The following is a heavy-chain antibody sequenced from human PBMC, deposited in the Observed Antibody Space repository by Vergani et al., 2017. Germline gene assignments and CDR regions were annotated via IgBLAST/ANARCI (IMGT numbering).Heavy chain of an antibody. CDR3: ARGIAAAGTYPVY. V-gene: IGHV3-33*01. J-gene: IGHJ4*02. Sequence: QVQLVASGGGVVQPGRSLRLSCAASGFTFSSYGMHWVRQAPGKGLEWVAVIWYDGSNKYYADSVKGRFTISRDNSKNTLYLQMNSLRAEDTAVYYCARGIAAAGTYPVYWGQGTLVTVSS. CDR1: GFTFSSYG. D-gene: IGHD6-13*01. CDR2: IWYDGSNK.